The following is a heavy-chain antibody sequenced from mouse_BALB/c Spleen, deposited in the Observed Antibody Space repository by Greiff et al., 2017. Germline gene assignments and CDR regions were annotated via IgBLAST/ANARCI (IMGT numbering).Heavy chain of an antibody. CDR2: IDPYNGGT. Sequence: EVQLQQSGPELVKPGASVKVSCKASGYSFTDYNMYWVKQSHGKSLEWIGYIDPYNGGTAYNQKFKGKATLTADKSSSTAYMELRSLTSEDSAVYYCTHYYGSSLYYYAMDYWGQGTSVTVSS. V-gene: IGHV1S135*01. D-gene: IGHD1-1*01. CDR1: GYSFTDYN. J-gene: IGHJ4*01. CDR3: THYYGSSLYYYAMDY.